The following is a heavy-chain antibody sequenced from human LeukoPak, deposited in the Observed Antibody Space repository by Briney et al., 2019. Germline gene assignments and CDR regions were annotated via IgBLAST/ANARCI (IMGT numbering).Heavy chain of an antibody. Sequence: PGGSLRLSCAASGFTFSSYEMNWLRQAPGKGLEWVSYISSSGSTIYYADSVKGRFTISRDNAKNSLYLHMNSLRAEDTAVYYCARDSAFFGGDCQKFDYWGRGTLVTVSS. CDR2: ISSSGSTI. CDR3: ARDSAFFGGDCQKFDY. V-gene: IGHV3-48*03. CDR1: GFTFSSYE. J-gene: IGHJ4*02. D-gene: IGHD2-21*02.